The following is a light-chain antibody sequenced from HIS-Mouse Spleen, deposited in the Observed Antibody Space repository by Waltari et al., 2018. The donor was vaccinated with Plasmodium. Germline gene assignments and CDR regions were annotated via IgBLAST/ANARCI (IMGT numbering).Light chain of an antibody. CDR1: ALPKKS. Sequence: SYELTQPPSVSVSPGQTARITCSGDALPKKSAYWYQQKSGQAPLLVIYEDSKRPAGIPEGVSGSSSGTMATLTISGAQGEDEADYYCYSTDSSGNHRVFGGGTKLTVL. CDR3: YSTDSSGNHRV. CDR2: EDS. V-gene: IGLV3-10*01. J-gene: IGLJ3*02.